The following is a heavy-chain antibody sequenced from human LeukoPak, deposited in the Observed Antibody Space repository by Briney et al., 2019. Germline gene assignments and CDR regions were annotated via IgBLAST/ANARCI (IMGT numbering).Heavy chain of an antibody. CDR1: GFTFSSYA. CDR3: ASHPWDSAEYFQR. D-gene: IGHD1-26*01. CDR2: IKQDGSEK. Sequence: GGSLRLSCAASGFTFSSYAMSWVRQAPGKGLEWVANIKQDGSEKYYVDSVKGRFTISRDNAKNSLYLQMNSLRAEDTAVYYCASHPWDSAEYFQRWGQGTLVTVSS. V-gene: IGHV3-7*01. J-gene: IGHJ1*01.